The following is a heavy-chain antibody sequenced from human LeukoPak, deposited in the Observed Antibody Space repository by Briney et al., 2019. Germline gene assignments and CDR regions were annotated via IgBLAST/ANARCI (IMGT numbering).Heavy chain of an antibody. J-gene: IGHJ4*02. CDR2: IYYSGST. D-gene: IGHD1-26*01. Sequence: PSETLSLTCTVSGGSISSYYWSWIRQPPGKGLEWIGYIYYSGSTNYNPALKSRVTISVDTSKNQFSLKLSSVTAADTAVYYCARDRGSYWGFFDYWGQGTLLTVSS. CDR3: ARDRGSYWGFFDY. CDR1: GGSISSYY. V-gene: IGHV4-59*01.